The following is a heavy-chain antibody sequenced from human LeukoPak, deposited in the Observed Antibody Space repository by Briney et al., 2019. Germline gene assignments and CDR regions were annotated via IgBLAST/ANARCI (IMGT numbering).Heavy chain of an antibody. CDR3: ARASYCSSTSCYGSLFFDY. J-gene: IGHJ4*02. CDR2: IYNSGST. Sequence: PSETLSLTCTVSGGSISSYYWSWIRQPPGKGLEWIGYIYNSGSTNYNPSLKSRVTISVDTSKNQFSLKLISVTAADTAVYYCARASYCSSTSCYGSLFFDYWGQGTLVTSSA. CDR1: GGSISSYY. D-gene: IGHD2-2*01. V-gene: IGHV4-59*01.